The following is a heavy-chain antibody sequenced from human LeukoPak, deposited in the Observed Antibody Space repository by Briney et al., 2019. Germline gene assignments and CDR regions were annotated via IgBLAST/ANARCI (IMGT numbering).Heavy chain of an antibody. CDR2: IIPILGIA. J-gene: IGHJ4*02. CDR1: GGTFSSYA. Sequence: SVKLSCNASGGTFSSYAISWVRQAPGQGLEWMGRIIPILGIANYAQKFQGRVTITADKSTSTAYMELSSLRSEDTAVYYCATADYDSSGYYDYWGQGTLVTVSS. V-gene: IGHV1-69*04. D-gene: IGHD3-22*01. CDR3: ATADYDSSGYYDY.